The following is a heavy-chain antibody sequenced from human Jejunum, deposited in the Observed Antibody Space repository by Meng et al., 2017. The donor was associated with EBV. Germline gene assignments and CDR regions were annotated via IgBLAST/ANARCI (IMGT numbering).Heavy chain of an antibody. CDR3: ARGLDSSTPGTD. V-gene: IGHV1-46*01. Sequence: QAHLVQSGAEVKKPGASVKISCKTSGYTFTNYYMHWVRQAPGQGLEWVGMVNPSPVDTNYARKFQGRVTMTSDTSTSTVHMELNSLKSDDTAVYYCARGLDSSTPGTDWGQGTLVTVSS. CDR1: GYTFTNYY. D-gene: IGHD6-13*01. CDR2: VNPSPVDT. J-gene: IGHJ4*02.